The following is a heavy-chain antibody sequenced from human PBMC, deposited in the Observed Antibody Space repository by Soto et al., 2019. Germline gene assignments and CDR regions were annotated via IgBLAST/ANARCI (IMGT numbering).Heavy chain of an antibody. V-gene: IGHV1-69*06. CDR2: IIPIFGTA. CDR1: GGTFSSYA. CDR3: ASDGTGTTCSDI. Sequence: QVQPVQSGAEVKKPGSSVKVSCKASGGTFSSYAISWVRQAPGQGLEWMGGIIPIFGTANYAQKFQGRVTITADNSTSAAYMELSNLRSEDTAVYYCASDGTGTTCSDIWGQGTMVTVSS. D-gene: IGHD1-1*01. J-gene: IGHJ3*02.